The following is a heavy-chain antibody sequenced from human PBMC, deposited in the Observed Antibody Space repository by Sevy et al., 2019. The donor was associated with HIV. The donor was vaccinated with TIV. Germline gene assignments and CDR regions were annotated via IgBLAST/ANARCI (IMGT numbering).Heavy chain of an antibody. CDR3: ARGDPELFYGMDV. CDR2: IYSRGST. D-gene: IGHD1-7*01. CDR1: GGSISTQY. V-gene: IGHV4-4*07. Sequence: SETLSLTCSVSGGSISTQYWSWIRQPAGKGLEWIGRIYSRGSTKYNPSLKGRINMSVDMSRNQVSLNLISVTAADTAVYYCARGDPELFYGMDVWGQGTTVTVSS. J-gene: IGHJ6*02.